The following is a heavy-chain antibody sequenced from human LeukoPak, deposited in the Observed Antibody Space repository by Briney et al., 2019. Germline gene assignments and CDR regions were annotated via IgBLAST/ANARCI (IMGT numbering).Heavy chain of an antibody. CDR1: GFIFSNYD. CDR2: IRSSGETT. Sequence: PGGSLRLSCVAPGFIFSNYDVNWVRQAPGKGLEWVSCIRSSGETTYHADSVKGRFTISRDNAQNSLYLQMNSLRAEDTAVYYCARRGPPDFDYWGQGTLVTVSS. CDR3: ARRGPPDFDY. J-gene: IGHJ4*02. V-gene: IGHV3-48*03.